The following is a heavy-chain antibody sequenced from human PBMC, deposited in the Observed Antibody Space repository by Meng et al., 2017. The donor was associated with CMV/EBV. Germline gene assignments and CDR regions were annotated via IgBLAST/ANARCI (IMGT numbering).Heavy chain of an antibody. J-gene: IGHJ6*02. CDR2: INPNSGGT. D-gene: IGHD3-3*01. Sequence: ASVKVSCKASGYTFTGYYMHWVRQAPGQGLEWMGWINPNSGGTNYAQKFQGRVTMTRDTSISTAYMELSRLRSDDTAVYYCARVSTTIFGTIGVGTLGGMDVWGQGTTVTVS. V-gene: IGHV1-2*02. CDR1: GYTFTGYY. CDR3: ARVSTTIFGTIGVGTLGGMDV.